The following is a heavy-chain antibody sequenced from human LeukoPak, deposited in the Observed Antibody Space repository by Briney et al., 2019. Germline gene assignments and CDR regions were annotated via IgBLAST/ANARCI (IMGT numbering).Heavy chain of an antibody. J-gene: IGHJ4*02. CDR3: ARGPSAFDY. CDR2: INHSGST. CDR1: GGSISSGDYY. Sequence: PSETLSLTCTVSGGSISSGDYYWSWIRQPPGKGLEWIGEINHSGSTNYNPSLKSRDTVSVDTSKNQFSLKLSSVTAADTAVYYCARGPSAFDYWGQGTLVTVSS. V-gene: IGHV4-39*07.